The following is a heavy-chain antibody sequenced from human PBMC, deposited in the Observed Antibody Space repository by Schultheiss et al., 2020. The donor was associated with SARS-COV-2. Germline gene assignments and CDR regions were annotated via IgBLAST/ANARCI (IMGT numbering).Heavy chain of an antibody. CDR1: GFTFSSYS. V-gene: IGHV3-30*18. Sequence: GGSLRLSCAASGFTFSSYSMNWVRQAPGKGLEWVAVISYDGSNKYYADSVKGRFTISRDNSKNTLYLQMNSLRAEDTAVYYCAKRPHSGSYAFDIWGQGTMVTVSS. D-gene: IGHD1-26*01. CDR2: ISYDGSNK. CDR3: AKRPHSGSYAFDI. J-gene: IGHJ3*02.